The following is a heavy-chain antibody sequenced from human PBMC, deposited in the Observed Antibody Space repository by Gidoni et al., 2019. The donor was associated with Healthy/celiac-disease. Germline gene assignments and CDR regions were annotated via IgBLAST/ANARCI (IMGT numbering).Heavy chain of an antibody. CDR1: GFTFSSYS. J-gene: IGHJ4*02. CDR3: ARDRSDEWLLQY. Sequence: EVQLVESGGGLVKPGGSLRLSCAASGFTFSSYSMNWVRQATGKGLACVSSISSSSSYIYYADSVKGRYTISRDNAKNSLYLQMNSLRAEDTAVYYCARDRSDEWLLQYWGQGTLVTVSS. V-gene: IGHV3-21*01. CDR2: ISSSSSYI. D-gene: IGHD3-22*01.